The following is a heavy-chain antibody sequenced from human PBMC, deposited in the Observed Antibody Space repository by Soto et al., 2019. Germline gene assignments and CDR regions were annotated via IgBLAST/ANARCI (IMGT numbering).Heavy chain of an antibody. CDR2: IFSNDAK. V-gene: IGHV2-26*04. D-gene: IGHD6-13*01. CDR1: GFSLSNAGLG. CDR3: ASTYSSSWYWFDP. J-gene: IGHJ5*02. Sequence: QVTVKESGPVLVKPTETLTLTCTVSGFSLSNAGLGVSWIRQPPGKALEWLAHIFSNDAKSYSPSLKSRLTISKDTSKSQVVLTTTNMDPVDTATYYCASTYSSSWYWFDPWGQGTLVTVSS.